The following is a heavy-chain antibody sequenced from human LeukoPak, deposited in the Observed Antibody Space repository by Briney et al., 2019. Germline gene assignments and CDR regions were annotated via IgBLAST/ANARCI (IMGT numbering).Heavy chain of an antibody. CDR2: IWYDGSNK. CDR3: ARGCEGDYYDSSGYPIVDNWFDP. CDR1: GFTFSSYG. Sequence: GRSLRLSCAASGFTFSSYGMHWVRQAPGKGLEWVAVIWYDGSNKYYADSVKGRFTISRDNSKNTLYLQMNSLRAEDTAVYYCARGCEGDYYDSSGYPIVDNWFDPWGQGTLVTVSS. V-gene: IGHV3-33*01. D-gene: IGHD3-22*01. J-gene: IGHJ5*02.